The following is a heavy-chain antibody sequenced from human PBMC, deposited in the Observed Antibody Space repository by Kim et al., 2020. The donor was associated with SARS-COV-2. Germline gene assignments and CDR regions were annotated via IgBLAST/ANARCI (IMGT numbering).Heavy chain of an antibody. J-gene: IGHJ6*03. CDR1: GGTFSSYA. D-gene: IGHD1-7*01. Sequence: SVKVSCKASGGTFSSYAISWVRQAPGQGLEWMGGIIPIFGTANYAQKFQGRVTITADESTSTAYMELSSLRSEDTAVYYCARVRLELLRYYYYYMDVWGKGTTVTVSS. V-gene: IGHV1-69*13. CDR3: ARVRLELLRYYYYYMDV. CDR2: IIPIFGTA.